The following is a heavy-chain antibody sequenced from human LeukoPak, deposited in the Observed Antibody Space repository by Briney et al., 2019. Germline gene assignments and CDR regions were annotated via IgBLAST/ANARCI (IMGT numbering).Heavy chain of an antibody. CDR3: TRDRAYGALDY. J-gene: IGHJ4*02. CDR2: INGDGSLN. D-gene: IGHD4/OR15-4a*01. Sequence: GGSLRLSCAVSGFTFSTPWMTWVRQAPGKGLEWVANINGDGSLNGHVASVKGRFTISRDNAKNSVYLQMISLRDEDTAVYYCTRDRAYGALDYWGQGTLVTVSS. CDR1: GFTFSTPW. V-gene: IGHV3-7*01.